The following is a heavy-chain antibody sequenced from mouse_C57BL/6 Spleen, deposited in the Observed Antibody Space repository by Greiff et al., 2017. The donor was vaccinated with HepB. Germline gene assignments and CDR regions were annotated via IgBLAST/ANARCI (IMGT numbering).Heavy chain of an antibody. CDR1: GYAFSSSW. Sequence: QVQLKQSGPELVKPGASVKISCKASGYAFSSSWMNWVKQRPGKGLEWIGRIYPGDGDTNYNGKFKGKATLTADKSSSTAYMQLSSLTSEDSAVYFCARRDGYPFAYWGQGTLVTVSA. CDR3: ARRDGYPFAY. V-gene: IGHV1-82*01. CDR2: IYPGDGDT. J-gene: IGHJ3*01. D-gene: IGHD2-3*01.